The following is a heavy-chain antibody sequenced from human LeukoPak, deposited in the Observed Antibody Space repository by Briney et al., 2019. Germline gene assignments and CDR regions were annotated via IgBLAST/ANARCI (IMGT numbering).Heavy chain of an antibody. CDR3: AKETYGSGSYSPDY. Sequence: GGSLRLSCAASGFTFSSYAMTWVRQAPGKGLEWVSAISGSGGSAYYADSVKGRFTMSRDNSKNTLYLQMNSLRAEDTAVYYCAKETYGSGSYSPDYWGQGTLVTVSS. J-gene: IGHJ4*02. CDR2: ISGSGGSA. V-gene: IGHV3-23*01. CDR1: GFTFSSYA. D-gene: IGHD3-10*01.